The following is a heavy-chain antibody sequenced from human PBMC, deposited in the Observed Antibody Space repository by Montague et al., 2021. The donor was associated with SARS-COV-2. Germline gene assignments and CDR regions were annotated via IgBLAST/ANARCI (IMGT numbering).Heavy chain of an antibody. V-gene: IGHV4-59*08. CDR2: IFKNGDI. CDR1: GGSITNDD. Sequence: SETLSLTCTLSGGSITNDDWSWIRQPPGKGLEWIVNIFKNGDIDXNPSLRSRVIISVDTSKSQFSLKVTSVTAADTAAYYCAGYYERSLDVWGQGTTVTVSS. J-gene: IGHJ6*02. CDR3: AGYYERSLDV. D-gene: IGHD3-16*01.